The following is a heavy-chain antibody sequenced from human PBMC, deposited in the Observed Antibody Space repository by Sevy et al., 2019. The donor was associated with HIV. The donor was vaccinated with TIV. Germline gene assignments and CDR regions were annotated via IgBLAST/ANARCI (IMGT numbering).Heavy chain of an antibody. Sequence: GGSLRLSCAASGFTFSSYAMHWVRQAPGKGLEWVANIKQDGSEKYYVDSVKGRFTISRDNAKNSLYLQMNSLRAEDTAVYYCAREGGGSYSDAFDIWGQGTMVTVSS. CDR3: AREGGGSYSDAFDI. CDR2: IKQDGSEK. D-gene: IGHD1-26*01. V-gene: IGHV3-7*03. J-gene: IGHJ3*02. CDR1: GFTFSSYA.